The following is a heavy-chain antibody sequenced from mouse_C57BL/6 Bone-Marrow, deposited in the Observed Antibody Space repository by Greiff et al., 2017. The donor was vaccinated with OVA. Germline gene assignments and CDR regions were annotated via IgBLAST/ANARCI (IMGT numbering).Heavy chain of an antibody. V-gene: IGHV1-69*01. CDR1: GYTFTSYW. CDR3: ARNGYWTYWYFDV. CDR2: IDPSDSYT. Sequence: VQLQQPGAELVMPGASVKLSCKASGYTFTSYWMHWVKQRPGQGLEWIGEIDPSDSYTNYNQKFKGKSTLTVDKSPSTAYMQLSSLTSEDSAVYYCARNGYWTYWYFDVWGTGTTVTVSS. J-gene: IGHJ1*03. D-gene: IGHD2-3*01.